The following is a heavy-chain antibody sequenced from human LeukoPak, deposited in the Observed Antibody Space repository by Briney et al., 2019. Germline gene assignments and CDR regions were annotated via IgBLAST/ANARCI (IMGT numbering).Heavy chain of an antibody. CDR2: ISGSGGST. CDR3: AKTATNCGGDCLKPYYFDY. Sequence: QPGGSLRLSCAASGFTFSSYAMSWVRQAPGKGLEWVSAISGSGGSTYYADSVKGRFTISRDNSKNTLYLQMNSRRAEDTAVYYCAKTATNCGGDCLKPYYFDYWGQGTLVTVSS. J-gene: IGHJ4*02. V-gene: IGHV3-23*01. D-gene: IGHD2-21*02. CDR1: GFTFSSYA.